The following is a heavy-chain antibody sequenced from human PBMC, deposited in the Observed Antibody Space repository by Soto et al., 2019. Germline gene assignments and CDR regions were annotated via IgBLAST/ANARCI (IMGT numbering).Heavy chain of an antibody. CDR3: ARNFYNGSGSYPYYFDY. D-gene: IGHD3-10*01. CDR1: GFTFSSYW. CDR2: IKQDGSEK. V-gene: IGHV3-7*01. J-gene: IGHJ4*02. Sequence: GGSLRLSCAASGFTFSSYWMSWVRQAPGKGLEWVANIKQDGSEKYYVDSVKGRFTISRDNAKNSLYLQMNSLRAEDAAVYYCARNFYNGSGSYPYYFDYWGQGTLVTVSS.